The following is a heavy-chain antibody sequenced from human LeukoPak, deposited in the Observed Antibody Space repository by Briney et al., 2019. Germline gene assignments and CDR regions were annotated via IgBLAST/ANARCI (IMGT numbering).Heavy chain of an antibody. V-gene: IGHV3-7*01. Sequence: GGSLRLSCAASGFTFSSYWMSWVRQAPGKGLEWVANIKQDGSEKYYVDSVKGRFTIPRDNAKNSLYLQMNSLRAEDTAVYYCARDADRLLVPFDYWGQGTLVTVPS. CDR2: IKQDGSEK. CDR1: GFTFSSYW. J-gene: IGHJ4*02. D-gene: IGHD3-10*01. CDR3: ARDADRLLVPFDY.